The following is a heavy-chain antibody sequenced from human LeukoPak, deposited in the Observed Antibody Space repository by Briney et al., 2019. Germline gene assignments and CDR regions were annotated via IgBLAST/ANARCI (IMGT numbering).Heavy chain of an antibody. V-gene: IGHV3-23*01. CDR3: VKGIYSSGWSYFDY. J-gene: IGHJ4*01. CDR2: LSGSGITT. CDR1: GFTFSNSA. Sequence: GGSLRLSCAASGFTFSNSAMSWVRQAPGKGLEWVSTLSGSGITTYYADSVKGRLTISRDNSKNTLYLQMNSLRAEDTAVYYCVKGIYSSGWSYFDYWGHGTLVTVSS. D-gene: IGHD6-19*01.